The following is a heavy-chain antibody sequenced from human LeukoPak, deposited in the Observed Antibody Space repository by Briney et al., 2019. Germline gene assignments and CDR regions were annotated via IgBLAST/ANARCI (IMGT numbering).Heavy chain of an antibody. CDR1: GSTFSNYW. D-gene: IGHD3-10*01. V-gene: IGHV3-7*03. CDR2: IKQDGSEK. CDR3: AKSVYYGSGSYHSYYCAMDV. Sequence: TGGSLRLSCAASGSTFSNYWMSWVRQAPGKGLEWVANIKQDGSEKYYVDSVKGRFTISRDNAKNSLYLQMNSLRAEDTAVYYCAKSVYYGSGSYHSYYCAMDVWGQGTTVTVSS. J-gene: IGHJ6*02.